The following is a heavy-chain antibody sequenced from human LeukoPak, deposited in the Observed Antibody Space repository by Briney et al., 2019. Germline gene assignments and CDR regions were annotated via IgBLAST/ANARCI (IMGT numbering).Heavy chain of an antibody. CDR2: ISPNSGGT. V-gene: IGHV1-2*02. CDR1: GYTFTGYY. Sequence: ASVKVSCKASGYTFTGYYMHWVRQAPGQGLEWMGWISPNSGGTNYAQKFQGRVTMTRDTSISTAYMELSRLRSEDMAVYYCARAVKYRSGPLTDLLPYYFDYWGQGTLVTVSS. CDR3: ARAVKYRSGPLTDLLPYYFDY. J-gene: IGHJ4*02. D-gene: IGHD6-19*01.